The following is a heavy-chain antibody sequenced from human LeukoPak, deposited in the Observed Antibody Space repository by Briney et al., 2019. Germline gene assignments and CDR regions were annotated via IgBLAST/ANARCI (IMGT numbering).Heavy chain of an antibody. Sequence: AETLSLTCTVSGGTISSSSYYWGCIPPPPGQGLEWIGSIYYSGSTYYNPSLKSRATISVDTSKNQFSLKLSAVTAADTAGYYCARHGVAAAVIDYWGQGTLVTVSS. D-gene: IGHD6-25*01. CDR2: IYYSGST. J-gene: IGHJ4*02. V-gene: IGHV4-39*01. CDR3: ARHGVAAAVIDY. CDR1: GGTISSSSYY.